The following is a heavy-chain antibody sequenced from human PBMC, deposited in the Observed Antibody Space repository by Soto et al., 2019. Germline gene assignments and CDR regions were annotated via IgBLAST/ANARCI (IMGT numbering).Heavy chain of an antibody. CDR1: GGTFSSYA. Sequence: QVQLVQSGAEVKKTGSSVKVSCKASGGTFSSYAISWVRQAPGQGLEWMGGIIPIFGTANYAQKFQGRVTITADESTRTAYMELSSLRSEDTAVYYCAGAYSSSWQYYYYGMDVWGQGTTVTVSS. CDR2: IIPIFGTA. J-gene: IGHJ6*02. D-gene: IGHD6-13*01. CDR3: AGAYSSSWQYYYYGMDV. V-gene: IGHV1-69*01.